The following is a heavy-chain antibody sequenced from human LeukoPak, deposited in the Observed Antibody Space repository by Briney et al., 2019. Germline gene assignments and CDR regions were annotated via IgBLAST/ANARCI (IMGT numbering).Heavy chain of an antibody. CDR2: SSSSSSYI. CDR3: ARYGSSWVGYY. CDR1: GFTFSSYS. Sequence: GESLRLSCAASGFTFSSYSMNWVRQAPGKGLEWVSSSSSSSSYIYYADPVKGRFTISRDNAKNSLYLQMNSLRAEDTALYYCARYGSSWVGYYWGQGTLVTVSS. V-gene: IGHV3-21*01. J-gene: IGHJ4*02. D-gene: IGHD6-13*01.